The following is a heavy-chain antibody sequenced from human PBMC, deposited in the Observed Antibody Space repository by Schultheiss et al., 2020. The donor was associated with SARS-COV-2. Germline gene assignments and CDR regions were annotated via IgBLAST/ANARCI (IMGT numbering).Heavy chain of an antibody. CDR2: INHSGST. CDR1: GGSFSGYY. CDR3: ARDGYSSSWYPKGWYFDR. J-gene: IGHJ2*01. Sequence: SETLSLTCAVYGGSFSGYYWSWIRQPPGKGLEWIGEINHSGSTNYNPSLKSRVTISVDTSKNQFSLKLSSVTAADTAVYYCARDGYSSSWYPKGWYFDRWGRGTLVTVSS. V-gene: IGHV4-34*01. D-gene: IGHD6-13*01.